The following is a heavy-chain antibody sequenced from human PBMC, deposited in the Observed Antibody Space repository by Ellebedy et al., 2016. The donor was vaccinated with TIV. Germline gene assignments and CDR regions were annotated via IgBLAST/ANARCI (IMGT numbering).Heavy chain of an antibody. V-gene: IGHV3-66*01. CDR2: IYTDDTT. CDR3: ARIYRSYYFDY. D-gene: IGHD4-11*01. Sequence: GESLKISCAASTFTVSYNYMNWVRQAPGKGPEWVSGIYTDDTTYYADSVKGRFTISRDNAKNTLYLHIDSLRTEDTAVYYCARIYRSYYFDYWGQGTLITVSS. CDR1: TFTVSYNY. J-gene: IGHJ4*02.